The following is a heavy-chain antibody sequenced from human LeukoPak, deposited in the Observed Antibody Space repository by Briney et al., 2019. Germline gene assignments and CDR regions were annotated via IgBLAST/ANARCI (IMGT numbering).Heavy chain of an antibody. CDR1: GFTFSSYE. D-gene: IGHD5-24*01. Sequence: GSLRLSCAASGFTFSSYEMNWIRQPPGKGLEWIGFIYYSGFNRYNASLKSRVTISVDKSRNQFSLKLRSVTAADTAVYDCAIVAEMATPYYYSTDVWGQGTTVTVSS. J-gene: IGHJ6*02. CDR3: AIVAEMATPYYYSTDV. V-gene: IGHV4-59*01. CDR2: IYYSGFN.